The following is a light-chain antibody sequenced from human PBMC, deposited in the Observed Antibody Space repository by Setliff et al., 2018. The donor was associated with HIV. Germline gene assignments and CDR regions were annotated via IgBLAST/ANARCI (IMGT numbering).Light chain of an antibody. Sequence: QSVLTQPASVSGSPGQSITISCTGTSSDISSSNFVSWYQQHPGKAPKVVIYNVDKRPSGVSNRFSGSKSGNTASLTISGLQTEDEADYYCSSYSINNLYVFATGTKVTVL. J-gene: IGLJ1*01. V-gene: IGLV2-14*03. CDR3: SSYSINNLYV. CDR2: NVD. CDR1: SSDISSSNF.